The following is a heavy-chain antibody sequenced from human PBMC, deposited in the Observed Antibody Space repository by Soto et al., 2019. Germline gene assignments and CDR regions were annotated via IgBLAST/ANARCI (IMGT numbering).Heavy chain of an antibody. V-gene: IGHV3-30*04. CDR3: AKEGPFEVSPKGYCSGGSCYPGPYYFDY. Sequence: GGSLRLSCAASGFTFSNYAMHWVRQAPGKGLEWVAVISYDGSNKYYADSVKGRFTISRDNSKNTLYLQMNSLRAEDTAVYYCAKEGPFEVSPKGYCSGGSCYPGPYYFDYWGQGTLVTVSS. J-gene: IGHJ4*02. CDR1: GFTFSNYA. D-gene: IGHD2-15*01. CDR2: ISYDGSNK.